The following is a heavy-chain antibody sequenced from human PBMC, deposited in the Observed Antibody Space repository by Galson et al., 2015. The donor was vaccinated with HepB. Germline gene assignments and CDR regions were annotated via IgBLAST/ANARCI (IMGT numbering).Heavy chain of an antibody. CDR3: ARIDLGPPSKPRRTAMVPGLDY. J-gene: IGHJ4*02. V-gene: IGHV1-18*04. D-gene: IGHD5-18*01. CDR1: GSTFTSYG. CDR2: ISAYNGNT. Sequence: QSGAEVKKPGASVKVSCKASGSTFTSYGISWVRQAPGQGLEWMGWISAYNGNTNYAQKLQGRVTMTTDTSTSAAYMELRSLRSDDTAVYYCARIDLGPPSKPRRTAMVPGLDYWGQGTLVTVSS.